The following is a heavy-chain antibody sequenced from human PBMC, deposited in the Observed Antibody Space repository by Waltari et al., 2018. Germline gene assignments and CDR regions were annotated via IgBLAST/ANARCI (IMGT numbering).Heavy chain of an antibody. D-gene: IGHD3-3*01. CDR2: IKHIGST. CDR1: GGSFSGYY. J-gene: IGHJ4*02. V-gene: IGHV4-34*01. CDR3: ARGGNLRFLEWLAFDY. Sequence: QVQLQQWGAGLLKPSETLSLPCAVYGGSFSGYYWRWIRQPPGKGLEWSGGIKHIGSTNYNPSLKSRVTISVDTSKKQFSVKLRLVTAADTAVYYCARGGNLRFLEWLAFDYWGQGTLVTVSS.